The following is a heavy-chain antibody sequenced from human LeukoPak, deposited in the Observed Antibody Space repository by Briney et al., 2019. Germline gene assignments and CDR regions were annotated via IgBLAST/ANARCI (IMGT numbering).Heavy chain of an antibody. D-gene: IGHD3-16*01. V-gene: IGHV3-30*18. CDR3: AKDWGYGLDY. J-gene: IGHJ4*02. CDR1: GFTFSSYG. CDR2: ISYDGSNK. Sequence: PGRSLRLSCAASGFTFSSYGMHWVRQPPGKGLEWVAVISYDGSNKYYADSVKGRFTISRDNSKNTLYLQMNSLRAEDTAVYYCAKDWGYGLDYWGQGTLVTVSS.